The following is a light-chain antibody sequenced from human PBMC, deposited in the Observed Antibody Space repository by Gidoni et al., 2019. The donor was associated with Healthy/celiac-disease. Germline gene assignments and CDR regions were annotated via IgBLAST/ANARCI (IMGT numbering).Light chain of an antibody. CDR1: QSISSW. CDR2: DAS. Sequence: DIQMTQSPSTLSASVGDRVTITCRASQSISSWLAWYQQKPGKAPKLLIYDASSLESGVPSEFSGSGSGTEFTLTISSLQPDDFATYYCQQYNSYWTFGQGTKVEIK. V-gene: IGKV1-5*01. CDR3: QQYNSYWT. J-gene: IGKJ1*01.